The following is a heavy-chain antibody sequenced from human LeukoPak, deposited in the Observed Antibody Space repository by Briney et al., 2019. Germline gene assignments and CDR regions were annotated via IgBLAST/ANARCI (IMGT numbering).Heavy chain of an antibody. CDR2: ISWNIDNI. Sequence: GRSLRLSCAASGFTFDDYVMHWIRQAPGKGLEWVSGISWNIDNIDYADSVRGRFTISRDNAKNSLYLQMNSLRAEDTALYYCAKDYDHGFDYWGQGTLVTVSS. CDR1: GFTFDDYV. V-gene: IGHV3-9*01. D-gene: IGHD1-14*01. CDR3: AKDYDHGFDY. J-gene: IGHJ4*02.